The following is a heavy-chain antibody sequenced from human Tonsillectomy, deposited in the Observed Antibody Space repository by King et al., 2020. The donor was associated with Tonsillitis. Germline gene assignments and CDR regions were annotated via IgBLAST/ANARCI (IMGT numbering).Heavy chain of an antibody. CDR3: VSEAYTSDY. V-gene: IGHV5-51*01. CDR2: IYPGDSET. J-gene: IGHJ4*02. D-gene: IGHD2-2*01. Sequence: QLVQSGAEVRKPGKSLKISCKGSGYKFDNYWIGWVRQMPGKGLEWMGIIYPGDSETRYSPSFQGHVTISADKSITTAYLQWTSLRASDTAIYYCVSEAYTSDYWGQGTLVTVSS. CDR1: GYKFDNYW.